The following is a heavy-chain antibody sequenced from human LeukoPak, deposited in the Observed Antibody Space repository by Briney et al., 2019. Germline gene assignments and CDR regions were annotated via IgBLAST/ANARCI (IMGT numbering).Heavy chain of an antibody. V-gene: IGHV2-5*02. CDR2: IYWDDDK. CDR3: AHGTGEARTVRDDYNDAVFDK. J-gene: IGHJ4*02. Sequence: KSGPPLVNPQQTLRLTCTLSVFSLSTSRVAVGWIRQPPLNALEWLAFIYWDDDKRYSPTLKHRLTIDKRTSENQVVLTMINMDPVDTGTYFCAHGTGEARTVRDDYNDAVFDKGGEGTLVTAPS. D-gene: IGHD5-24*01. CDR1: VFSLSTSRVA.